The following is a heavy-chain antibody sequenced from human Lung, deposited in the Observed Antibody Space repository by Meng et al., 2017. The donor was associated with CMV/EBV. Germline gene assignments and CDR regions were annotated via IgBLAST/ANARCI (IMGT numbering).Heavy chain of an antibody. V-gene: IGHV3-30*02. D-gene: IGHD3-10*01. J-gene: IGHJ4*02. CDR3: AKDSSHGSGTIY. Sequence: GGSLRLXXAASGFTFSSYGMHWVRQAPGKGLEWVAFIRYDGSNKYYADSVKGRFTISRDNSKNTLYLQMNSLRAEDTAVYYCAKDSSHGSGTIYWGQGTLVTVSS. CDR2: IRYDGSNK. CDR1: GFTFSSYG.